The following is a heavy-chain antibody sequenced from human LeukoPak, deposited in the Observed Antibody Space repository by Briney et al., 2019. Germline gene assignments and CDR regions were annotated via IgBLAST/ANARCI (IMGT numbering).Heavy chain of an antibody. CDR1: GFTFTSSA. V-gene: IGHV1-58*02. CDR2: IVVGSDNT. D-gene: IGHD5-12*01. J-gene: IGHJ4*02. CDR3: AVTGYSGDPYYFDY. Sequence: SVKVSYKASGFTFTSSAMQWVRQARGQRLEWIGWIVVGSDNTNYAQKFQERVTITRDMSTSTAYMELSSLRSEDTAVYYCAVTGYSGDPYYFDYWGQGTLVTVSS.